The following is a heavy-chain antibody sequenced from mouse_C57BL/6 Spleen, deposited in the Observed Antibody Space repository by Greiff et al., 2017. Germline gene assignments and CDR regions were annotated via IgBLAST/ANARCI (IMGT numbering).Heavy chain of an antibody. CDR1: GYTFTSYW. CDR3: ARGSGTAWFAY. D-gene: IGHD4-1*01. Sequence: QVQLKQSGAELVRPGTSVKLSCKASGYTFTSYWMHWVKRRPGQGLEWIGVIDPSDSYTNYNQKFKGKATLTVDTSSSTAYMQLSSLTSEDSAVYYCARGSGTAWFAYWGQGTLVTVSA. J-gene: IGHJ3*01. V-gene: IGHV1-59*01. CDR2: IDPSDSYT.